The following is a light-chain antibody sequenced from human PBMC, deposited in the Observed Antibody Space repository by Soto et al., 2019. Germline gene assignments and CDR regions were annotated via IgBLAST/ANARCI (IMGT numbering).Light chain of an antibody. CDR3: SSYTSSSTYV. Sequence: QSALTQPASVSGSPGQSITISCTGTSSDVGGYNYVSWYQQHPGKAPKLMIYDVSNRPSGLSNRFSGSKSGNTASLTISGLQAEDEAAYYCSSYTSSSTYVFGTGTKLTVL. CDR1: SSDVGGYNY. V-gene: IGLV2-14*01. CDR2: DVS. J-gene: IGLJ1*01.